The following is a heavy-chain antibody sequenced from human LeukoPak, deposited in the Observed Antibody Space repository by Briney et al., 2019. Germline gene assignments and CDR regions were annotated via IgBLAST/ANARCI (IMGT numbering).Heavy chain of an antibody. CDR1: GFTFNHAW. V-gene: IGHV3-15*01. CDR3: TTVGSSRYYYYFDY. J-gene: IGHJ4*02. D-gene: IGHD3-22*01. Sequence: PGGPLRLSCGASGFTFNHAWMSWVRQAPGKGLEWVGRIKSKTDGGTTDYAAPVKGRFTISRDDSKNMLYLQMNSLKTKDTAVYYCTTVGSSRYYYYFDYWGQGKLVTVSS. CDR2: IKSKTDGGTT.